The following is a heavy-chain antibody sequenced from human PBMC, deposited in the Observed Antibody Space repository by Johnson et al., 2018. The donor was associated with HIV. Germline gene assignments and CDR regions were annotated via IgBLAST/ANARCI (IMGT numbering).Heavy chain of an antibody. J-gene: IGHJ3*02. V-gene: IGHV3-30-3*01. CDR2: ISYDGSNK. CDR3: ARETNYYDSSGGLGLDI. D-gene: IGHD3-22*01. CDR1: GFTFSSYA. Sequence: QVLLVESGGGVVQPGRSLRLSCAASGFTFSSYAMHWVRKAPGKGLEWVAVISYDGSNKYYADSVKGRFTISRDNSKNTLYLQMNSLRAEDTALYYCARETNYYDSSGGLGLDIWGQGTMVTVSS.